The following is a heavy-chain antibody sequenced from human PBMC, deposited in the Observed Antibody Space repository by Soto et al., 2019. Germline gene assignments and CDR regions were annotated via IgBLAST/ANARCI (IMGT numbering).Heavy chain of an antibody. D-gene: IGHD6-13*01. CDR3: AKDRASGWYSAFGY. CDR1: GFSFSNYA. Sequence: EVQLLESGGGLVQPGGSLRLSCTTSGFSFSNYAMSWVRQAPGKGLEWVPAITSRADSTYSADSVKGRFTISRDNPPSTSYLPMTGLRAEDTAVYFCAKDRASGWYSAFGYWGQGTLVTVSS. CDR2: ITSRADST. V-gene: IGHV3-23*01. J-gene: IGHJ4*02.